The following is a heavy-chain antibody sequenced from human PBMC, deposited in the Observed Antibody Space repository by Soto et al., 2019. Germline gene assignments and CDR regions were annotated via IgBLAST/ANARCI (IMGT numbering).Heavy chain of an antibody. Sequence: PSETLSLTCTVSGGSISIYYWNWIRQAPGKGLEWIGYISYSGSTIYNPSLKSRVTISVDTSKNQFSLKLSSVTAADTAVYYCAREAVAATMTENLFDYWGQGTLVTVSS. D-gene: IGHD6-19*01. CDR3: AREAVAATMTENLFDY. CDR2: ISYSGST. J-gene: IGHJ4*02. V-gene: IGHV4-59*01. CDR1: GGSISIYY.